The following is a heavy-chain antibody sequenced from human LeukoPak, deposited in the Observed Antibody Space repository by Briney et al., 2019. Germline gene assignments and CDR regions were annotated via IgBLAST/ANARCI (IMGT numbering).Heavy chain of an antibody. Sequence: SETLSLTCTVSGGSISSYYWSWIRQPPGKGLEWIGYIYYSGSTNYNPSLKSRVTISVDTSKNQFFLKLSSVTAADTAVYYCARAVPGIADWGQGTLVTVSS. J-gene: IGHJ4*02. CDR1: GGSISSYY. D-gene: IGHD6-13*01. V-gene: IGHV4-59*01. CDR3: ARAVPGIAD. CDR2: IYYSGST.